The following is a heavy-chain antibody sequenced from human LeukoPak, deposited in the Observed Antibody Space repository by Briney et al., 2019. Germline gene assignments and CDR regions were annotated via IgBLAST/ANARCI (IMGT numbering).Heavy chain of an antibody. V-gene: IGHV3-23*01. CDR3: AKGSTYYYDSSGYYGTHYYFDY. J-gene: IGHJ4*02. CDR2: ISGSGGST. Sequence: PGGSLRLSCAASGFTFSSYAMSWVRQAPGKGLEWVSAISGSGGSTYYADSVKGRFTISRDNSKNTLYLQMNSLRAGDTAVYYCAKGSTYYYDSSGYYGTHYYFDYWGQGTLVTVSS. CDR1: GFTFSSYA. D-gene: IGHD3-22*01.